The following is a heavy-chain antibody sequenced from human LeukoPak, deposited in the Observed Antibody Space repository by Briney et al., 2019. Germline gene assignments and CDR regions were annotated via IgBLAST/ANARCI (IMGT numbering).Heavy chain of an antibody. CDR1: GFTFSSYG. D-gene: IGHD4-17*01. V-gene: IGHV3-30*03. Sequence: PGRSLRLSCAASGFTFSSYGMHWVRQAPGKGLEWVAVISYDGSNKYYADSVKGRFTISRDNAQKSVYLQMNSLRVEDTAVYYCARDYPLAYGVAGEASSDYWGQGTLVTVSS. J-gene: IGHJ4*02. CDR2: ISYDGSNK. CDR3: ARDYPLAYGVAGEASSDY.